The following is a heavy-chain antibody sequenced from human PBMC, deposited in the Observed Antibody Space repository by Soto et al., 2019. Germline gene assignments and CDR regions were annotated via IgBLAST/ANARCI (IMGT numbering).Heavy chain of an antibody. CDR1: GYSISSGYY. J-gene: IGHJ4*02. CDR3: VRRSFCTGTYDCGIDY. V-gene: IGHV4-38-2*01. CDR2: IYHNGRT. D-gene: IGHD2-8*02. Sequence: PSETLSLTCAVSGYSISSGYYWGWVRQPPGQGPEWIGTIYHNGRTYYNQSLNSRVTMSVDTSKNQFSLRLSSVTAADTAVYSCVRRSFCTGTYDCGIDYWGQGTLVTVSS.